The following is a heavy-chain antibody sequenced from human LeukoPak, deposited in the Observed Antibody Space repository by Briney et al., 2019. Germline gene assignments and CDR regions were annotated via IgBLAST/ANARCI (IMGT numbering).Heavy chain of an antibody. D-gene: IGHD2-15*01. CDR3: ARDVVVVAASNPGDY. Sequence: GGSLRLSCAASGFTFSSYAMHWVRQAPGKGLEWVAVISYDGSNKYYADSVKGRFTISRDNSKNTLYLQMNSLTADDTAVYYCARDVVVVAASNPGDYWGQGTLVTVSS. V-gene: IGHV3-30-3*01. CDR1: GFTFSSYA. J-gene: IGHJ4*02. CDR2: ISYDGSNK.